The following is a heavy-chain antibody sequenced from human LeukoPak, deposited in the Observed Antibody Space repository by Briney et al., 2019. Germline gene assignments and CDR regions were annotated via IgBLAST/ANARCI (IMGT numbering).Heavy chain of an antibody. J-gene: IGHJ4*02. Sequence: GGSLRLSCAASGFTFSSYWMNWARQAPGKGLEWVAVISYDGSNKYYADSVKGRFTISRDNSKNTLYLQMNSLRAEDTAVYYCAKDAAAATVNFDYWGQGTLVTVSS. D-gene: IGHD6-13*01. CDR1: GFTFSSYW. CDR2: ISYDGSNK. CDR3: AKDAAAATVNFDY. V-gene: IGHV3-30*18.